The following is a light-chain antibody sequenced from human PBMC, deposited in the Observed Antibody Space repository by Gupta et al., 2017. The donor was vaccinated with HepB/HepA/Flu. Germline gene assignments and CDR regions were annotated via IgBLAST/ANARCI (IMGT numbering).Light chain of an antibody. J-gene: IGLJ2*01. CDR1: STDIGGYEY. CDR3: TSYSNTTHIV. CDR2: EVS. V-gene: IGLV2-14*03. Sequence: QSALTQVASASGSPGQLTTISCTGTSTDIGGYEYVSWYQQHPGKAPKLLIYEVSRRPAGVSSRFSASKSGITASLTISGLQAEDEADYYCTSYSNTTHIVFGGGTKLTVL.